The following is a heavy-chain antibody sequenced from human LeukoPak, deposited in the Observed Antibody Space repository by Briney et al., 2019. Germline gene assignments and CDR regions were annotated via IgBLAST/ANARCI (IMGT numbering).Heavy chain of an antibody. D-gene: IGHD3-10*01. CDR2: IYYSGSA. J-gene: IGHJ6*03. CDR3: ARRIYGSGRPYYYYYMDV. Sequence: PSETLSLPCTVSGGSISSYYWRWLRQPPGKGLEWIRHIYYSGSANYNPSLKRRVTISVDTRKNLFALKLNSSTAPDPAVDYRARRIYGSGRPYYYYYMDVWGKGTTVTVSS. CDR1: GGSISSYY. V-gene: IGHV4-59*08.